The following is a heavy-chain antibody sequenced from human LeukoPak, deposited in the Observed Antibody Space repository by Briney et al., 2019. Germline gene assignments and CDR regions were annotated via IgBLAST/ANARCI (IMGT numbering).Heavy chain of an antibody. J-gene: IGHJ4*02. V-gene: IGHV3-23*01. CDR1: GFTFSSYW. D-gene: IGHD3-22*01. CDR2: ISGSGGST. CDR3: AKDSYYYDTSGYDYFDY. Sequence: QSGGSLRLSCAASGFTFSSYWMSWVRQAPGEGLEWVSTISGSGGSTYYADSVKGRFTISRDNSKNTLYLQMNSLRAEDTAVYYCAKDSYYYDTSGYDYFDYWGQGTLVTVSS.